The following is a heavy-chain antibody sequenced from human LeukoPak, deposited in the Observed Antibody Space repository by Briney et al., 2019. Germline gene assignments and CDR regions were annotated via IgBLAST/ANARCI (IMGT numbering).Heavy chain of an antibody. J-gene: IGHJ5*01. CDR1: GFTFSSFW. Sequence: PGGSLRLSCAASGFTFSSFWMSWVRQAPGKGLEWVAHIKQDGSEKYYVDSVKGRFTMSRDNAKNSLYLQMNSLRAEDTAVYYCNILRFLERAGGWFDSWGQGTLVTVSS. D-gene: IGHD3-3*01. CDR2: IKQDGSEK. V-gene: IGHV3-7*01. CDR3: NILRFLERAGGWFDS.